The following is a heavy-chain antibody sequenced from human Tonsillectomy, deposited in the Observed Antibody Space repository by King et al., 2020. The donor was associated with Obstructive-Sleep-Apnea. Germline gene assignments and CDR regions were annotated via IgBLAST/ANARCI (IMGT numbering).Heavy chain of an antibody. CDR2: IYHSVTT. D-gene: IGHD3-22*01. CDR1: GGSISSNNYY. J-gene: IGHJ3*02. V-gene: IGHV4-39*07. CDR3: ARALYYVDTSGRHDAFDI. Sequence: QLQESGPGLVKPSETLSLTCNVSGGSISSNNYYWAWIRQPPGKGLEWIGSIYHSVTTYYNPSLRSRVTISTDTSKKQFSLWLRSVTAADTAVYYCARALYYVDTSGRHDAFDIWGQGTMVTVSS.